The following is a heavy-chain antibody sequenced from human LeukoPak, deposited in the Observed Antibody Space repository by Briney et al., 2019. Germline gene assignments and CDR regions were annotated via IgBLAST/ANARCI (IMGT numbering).Heavy chain of an antibody. CDR1: GGSISSGGYY. V-gene: IGHV4-31*03. CDR2: IYYSGST. J-gene: IGHJ4*02. CDR3: ARGPRMVYAEYYFDY. D-gene: IGHD2-8*01. Sequence: PSETLSLTCTVSGGSISSGGYYWSWIRQHPGKGLEWIGYIYYSGSTYYNPSLKSRVTISVDTSKNQFSLKLSSVTAADTAVYYCARGPRMVYAEYYFDYWGQGTLVTVSS.